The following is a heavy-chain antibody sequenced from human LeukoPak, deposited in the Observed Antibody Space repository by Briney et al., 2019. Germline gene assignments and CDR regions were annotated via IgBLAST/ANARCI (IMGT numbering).Heavy chain of an antibody. CDR3: VRDCLGDGYNCDY. D-gene: IGHD5-24*01. V-gene: IGHV3-66*02. Sequence: GGSLRLSCAASGFTVSSNYMSWVRQAPGKGLEWVSVIYSGGSTYYADSVKGRFTISRDNSKNTLYLQMNSLRAEDTAVYYCVRDCLGDGYNCDYWGQGTLVTVSS. CDR2: IYSGGST. CDR1: GFTVSSNY. J-gene: IGHJ4*02.